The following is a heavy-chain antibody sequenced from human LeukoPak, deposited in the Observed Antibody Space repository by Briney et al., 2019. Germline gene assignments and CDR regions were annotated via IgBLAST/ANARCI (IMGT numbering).Heavy chain of an antibody. CDR3: AKALGGLPHAFDI. J-gene: IGHJ3*02. CDR2: ISGSGGST. V-gene: IGHV3-23*01. D-gene: IGHD3-16*01. Sequence: PGGSLRLSCAASGFTFSSYAMSWVRQAPGKGLEWVSAISGSGGSTYYADSVKGRFTISRDNSKNTLYLQMNSLRAEDTAVYYRAKALGGLPHAFDIWGQGTMVTVSS. CDR1: GFTFSSYA.